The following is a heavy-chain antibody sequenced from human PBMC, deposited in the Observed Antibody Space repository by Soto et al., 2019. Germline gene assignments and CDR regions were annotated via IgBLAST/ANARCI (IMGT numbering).Heavy chain of an antibody. CDR2: TSYDGGKN. D-gene: IGHD3-10*01. CDR3: ARVESSGAAKYFIDY. V-gene: IGHV3-30*03. J-gene: IGHJ4*02. Sequence: QVQLVESGGGVVQPGRSLRLSCAASGFPFQNYSMHWVRQAPGKGLEWVAVTSYDGGKNFYADSVKGRFTISRDNSKNTLYLQMNSLRAGDTAIYYCARVESSGAAKYFIDYWGQGTLVTVSS. CDR1: GFPFQNYS.